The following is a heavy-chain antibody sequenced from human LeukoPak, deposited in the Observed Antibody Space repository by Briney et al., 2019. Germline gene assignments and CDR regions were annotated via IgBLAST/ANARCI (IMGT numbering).Heavy chain of an antibody. J-gene: IGHJ3*02. CDR2: IQADGGNK. V-gene: IGHV3-30*02. CDR3: AKDLNAFDI. CDR1: GFTFRNSD. Sequence: GGSLRLSCAASGFTFRNSDMHWVRQAPGKGPEWVAFIQADGGNKYYADSVKGRFTISRDNSKNTLYLQMNSLRAEDTAVYYCAKDLNAFDIWGQGTMVTVSS.